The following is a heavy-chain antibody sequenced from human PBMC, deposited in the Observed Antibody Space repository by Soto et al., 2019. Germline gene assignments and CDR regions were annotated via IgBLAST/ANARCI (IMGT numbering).Heavy chain of an antibody. V-gene: IGHV4-38-2*02. J-gene: IGHJ5*02. CDR2: IYHSGST. Sequence: SETLSLTCAVSGYSISSGYYWGWIRQPPGKGLEWIGSIYHSGSTYYNPSLKSRVTISVDTSKNQFSLKLSSVTAADTAAYYCARELNYYDSSGPAFDPWGQGTLVTVSS. D-gene: IGHD3-22*01. CDR3: ARELNYYDSSGPAFDP. CDR1: GYSISSGYY.